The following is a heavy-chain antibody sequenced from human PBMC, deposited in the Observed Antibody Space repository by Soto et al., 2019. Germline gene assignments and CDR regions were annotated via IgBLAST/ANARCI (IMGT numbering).Heavy chain of an antibody. D-gene: IGHD2-2*01. V-gene: IGHV4-31*03. CDR2: IYYSGST. CDR3: ARGVGTSCYWFDP. J-gene: IGHJ5*02. CDR1: GGSISSGGYY. Sequence: PSETLSLTCTVSGGSISSGGYYWSWIRQHPGKGLEWIGYIYYSGSTYYNPSLKSRVTISVDTSKNQFSLKLSSVTAADTAVYYCARGVGTSCYWFDPWGQGTLVTVSS.